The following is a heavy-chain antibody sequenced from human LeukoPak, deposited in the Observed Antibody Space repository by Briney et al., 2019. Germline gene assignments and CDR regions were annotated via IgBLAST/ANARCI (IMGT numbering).Heavy chain of an antibody. V-gene: IGHV3-23*01. CDR2: ISGSGGST. D-gene: IGHD6-19*01. CDR3: AKGYSSGWSGFSAFDY. CDR1: GFTFSSYA. J-gene: IGHJ4*02. Sequence: PGGSLRLSCAASGFTFSSYAMSWVRQAPRKGLEWVSAISGSGGSTYYADSVKGRFTISRDNSKNTLYLQMNSLRAEDTAVYYCAKGYSSGWSGFSAFDYWGQGPLVTVSS.